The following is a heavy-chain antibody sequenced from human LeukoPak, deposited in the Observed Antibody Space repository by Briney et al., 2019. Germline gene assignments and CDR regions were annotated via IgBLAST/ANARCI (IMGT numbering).Heavy chain of an antibody. D-gene: IGHD3-22*01. Sequence: GGSLRLSCAASGFTFNSYAMSWVRQAPGKGLEWASTSSASGGTTYYADSVKGRFTISRDNSENTLYLQMNSLRAEDTAVYYCAKMSDGSGYFVLSNWGQGTLVTVSS. J-gene: IGHJ4*02. CDR3: AKMSDGSGYFVLSN. CDR2: SSASGGTT. V-gene: IGHV3-23*01. CDR1: GFTFNSYA.